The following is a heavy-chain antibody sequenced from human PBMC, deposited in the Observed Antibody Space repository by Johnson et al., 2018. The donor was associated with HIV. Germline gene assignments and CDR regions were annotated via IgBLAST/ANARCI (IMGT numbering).Heavy chain of an antibody. J-gene: IGHJ3*01. CDR2: ISYDGDNL. CDR3: ARDRLLWFRELWPHDVFDV. CDR1: VFPFSSHA. Sequence: QVQLVESGGGVVPPGRPLRLSCAASVFPFSSHAMHWVRQAPGKGLEWVAVISYDGDNLYYPDPVKGRFTISPDNSKNTLDLQVDSVRPEDTALYYCARDRLLWFRELWPHDVFDVWGQGTMVTVSS. D-gene: IGHD3-10*01. V-gene: IGHV3-30-3*01.